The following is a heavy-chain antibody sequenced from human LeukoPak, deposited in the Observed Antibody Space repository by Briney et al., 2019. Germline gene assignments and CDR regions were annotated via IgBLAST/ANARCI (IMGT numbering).Heavy chain of an antibody. J-gene: IGHJ4*02. CDR1: GGSISSYY. CDR2: IYTSGST. CDR3: ARAQEDYYGSGSYYLSY. Sequence: SETLSLTCTVSGGSISSYYWSWIRQPAGKGLERIGCIYTSGSTNYNPSLKSRVTMSVDTSKNQFSLKLSSVTAADTAVYYCARAQEDYYGSGSYYLSYWGQGTLVTVSS. V-gene: IGHV4-4*07. D-gene: IGHD3-10*01.